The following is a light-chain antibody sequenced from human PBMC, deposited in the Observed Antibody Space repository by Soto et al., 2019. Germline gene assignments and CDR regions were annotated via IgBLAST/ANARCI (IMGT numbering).Light chain of an antibody. Sequence: DIQMTQSPSSLSASVGDRVTITCRASQSISNYLNWYQQKPGKAPKLLISAASSLQSGVPSRFSGSGSGTEFTLTISSLQPEDFATYYCQQSYSIPFTFGPGTKV. CDR2: AAS. CDR3: QQSYSIPFT. J-gene: IGKJ3*01. V-gene: IGKV1-39*01. CDR1: QSISNY.